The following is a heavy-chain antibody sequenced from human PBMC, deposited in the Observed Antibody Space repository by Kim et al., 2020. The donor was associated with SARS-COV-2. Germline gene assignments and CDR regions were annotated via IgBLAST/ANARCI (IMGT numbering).Heavy chain of an antibody. CDR3: ARQPVGALSGAVV. J-gene: IGHJ6*02. CDR2: IYYTGST. V-gene: IGHV4-39*01. CDR1: GDSMTTTSYY. Sequence: SETLSLTCIVSGDSMTTTSYYWGWVRQPPGKGLEWIGSIYYTGSTYNNPSLKSRVTMSVDTSKNQFSLKLTSVTAADTAVYFCARQPVGALSGAVVWGQGTTVTVSS. D-gene: IGHD6-6*01.